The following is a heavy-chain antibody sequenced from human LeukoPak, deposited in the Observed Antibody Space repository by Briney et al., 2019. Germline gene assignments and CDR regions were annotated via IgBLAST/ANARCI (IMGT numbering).Heavy chain of an antibody. CDR1: GFTVSSNY. CDR3: AREGVYDSSGYHDALDI. J-gene: IGHJ3*02. CDR2: LYSGGST. D-gene: IGHD3-22*01. V-gene: IGHV3-53*01. Sequence: AGGSLRLSCVASGFTVSSNYMNWVRQAPGKGLEWVSVLYSGGSTKYAESVKGRFTISRDNSKNTVYLQMNSLRAEDTAVYYCAREGVYDSSGYHDALDIWGQGTMVTVSS.